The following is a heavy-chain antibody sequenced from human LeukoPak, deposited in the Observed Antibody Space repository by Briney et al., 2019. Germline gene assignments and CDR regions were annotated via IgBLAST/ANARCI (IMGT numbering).Heavy chain of an antibody. D-gene: IGHD3-16*01. CDR3: VRGGVYFDY. J-gene: IGHJ4*02. V-gene: IGHV4-59*11. CDR1: GGSISSHY. Sequence: PSETLSLTCTVSGGSISSHYWSWIRQPPRKGLEWIGSMYYSGSTNYNPSLKSRVTISVDTSKNQFSLKLNSVPAADTAVYYCVRGGVYFDYWGQGTLVTVSS. CDR2: MYYSGST.